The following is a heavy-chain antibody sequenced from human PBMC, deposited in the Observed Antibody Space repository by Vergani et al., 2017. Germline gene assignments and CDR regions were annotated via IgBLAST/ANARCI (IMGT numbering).Heavy chain of an antibody. D-gene: IGHD1-26*01. V-gene: IGHV1-18*01. J-gene: IGHJ4*02. Sequence: QVLLVQSGAEVQKPGASVKVSCKTSGYTFSTYGISWVRQAPGKGLEWMGRISTYNGNTEVEQKFRDRVIMTRDTSTTTVYLEMKSLRSDDTAMYYCAREGVRSGSYPADDCLGQGTLITVSS. CDR3: AREGVRSGSYPADDC. CDR2: ISTYNGNT. CDR1: GYTFSTYG.